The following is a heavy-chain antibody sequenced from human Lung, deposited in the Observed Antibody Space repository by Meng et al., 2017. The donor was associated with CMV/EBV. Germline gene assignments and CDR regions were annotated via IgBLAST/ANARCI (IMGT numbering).Heavy chain of an antibody. V-gene: IGHV4-34*01. Sequence: SXTXSLXCAVYGGSFSGYYWSWIRQPPGKGLEWIGEINHSGSTNYNPSLKSRVTISVDTSKNQFSLKLSSVTTADTAVYYCARGEIVRKGVDYWGQGTLVTVSS. CDR3: ARGEIVRKGVDY. CDR1: GGSFSGYY. J-gene: IGHJ4*02. D-gene: IGHD3-16*02. CDR2: INHSGST.